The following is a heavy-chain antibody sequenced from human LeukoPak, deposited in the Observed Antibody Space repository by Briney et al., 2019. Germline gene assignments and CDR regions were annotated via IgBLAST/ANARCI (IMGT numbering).Heavy chain of an antibody. CDR1: GGSISSYY. CDR2: IYYSGST. CDR3: ARTRITMVRGVIITGDWFDL. D-gene: IGHD3-10*01. V-gene: IGHV4-59*01. J-gene: IGHJ5*02. Sequence: SETLSLTCTVSGGSISSYYWSWIRQPPGKGLEWIGYIYYSGSTNYNPSLKSRVTISVDTSKNQFSLKLSSVTAADTAVYYCARTRITMVRGVIITGDWFDLWGQGTLVTVSS.